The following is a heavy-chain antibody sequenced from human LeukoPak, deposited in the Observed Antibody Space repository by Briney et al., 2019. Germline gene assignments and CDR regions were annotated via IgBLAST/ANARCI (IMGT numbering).Heavy chain of an antibody. Sequence: GGSLRLSCVVSGFTFSSDWMTWVRQAPGKGLEWVANIKEDGSESYYVDSVKGRFTISRDNTKNSLYLQMNSLRAEDTAVYYCAREYYYGSGSPLVYYGMDVWGQGTTVTVSS. V-gene: IGHV3-7*03. D-gene: IGHD3-10*01. J-gene: IGHJ6*02. CDR3: AREYYYGSGSPLVYYGMDV. CDR1: GFTFSSDW. CDR2: IKEDGSES.